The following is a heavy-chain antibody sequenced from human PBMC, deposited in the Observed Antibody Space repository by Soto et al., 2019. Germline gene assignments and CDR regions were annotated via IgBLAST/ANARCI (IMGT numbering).Heavy chain of an antibody. D-gene: IGHD3-16*01. J-gene: IGHJ5*02. CDR2: VNGDGSST. CDR1: GFSLSKYW. V-gene: IGHV3-74*01. Sequence: EVQLVESGGASVQPGGSLRLSCAASGFSLSKYWMHWVRQAPGKGLEWVSRVNGDGSSTTYADSVSGRFIISIDNAKNTVFLQMSSLRADETARYYCARGGSTDFYGLLDLWGQGTQVIVSS. CDR3: ARGGSTDFYGLLDL.